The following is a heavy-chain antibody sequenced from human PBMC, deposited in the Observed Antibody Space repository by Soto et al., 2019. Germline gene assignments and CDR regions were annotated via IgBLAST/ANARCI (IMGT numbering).Heavy chain of an antibody. D-gene: IGHD7-27*01. Sequence: PGESLKISCKGSGYNFTSHWIGWVRQMPGKGLEWMGVIYLGDSDTRYSPSFQGQVTISADKSISTAYLQWSSLKASDTAIYYCARQTGDRDYYYGVDVWGQGTTVTVSS. J-gene: IGHJ6*02. CDR2: IYLGDSDT. CDR1: GYNFTSHW. V-gene: IGHV5-51*01. CDR3: ARQTGDRDYYYGVDV.